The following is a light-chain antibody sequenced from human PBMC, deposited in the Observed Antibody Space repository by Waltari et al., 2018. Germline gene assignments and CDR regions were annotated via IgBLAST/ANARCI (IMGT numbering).Light chain of an antibody. CDR1: QIIGSY. Sequence: IQMTQSPSSLSPSVGDRVTITCRASQIIGSYLSWYQQKPGKAPKLLIYATSSLQSGVPSRFSGSGSGTDFTLTITSLQPEDFATYYCQQSHSTPITFGQGTRLEMK. CDR3: QQSHSTPIT. J-gene: IGKJ5*01. V-gene: IGKV1-39*01. CDR2: ATS.